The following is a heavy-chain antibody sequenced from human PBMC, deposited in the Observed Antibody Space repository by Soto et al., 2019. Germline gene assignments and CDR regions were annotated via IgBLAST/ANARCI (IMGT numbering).Heavy chain of an antibody. J-gene: IGHJ6*02. Sequence: QVHLVESGGGVVQPGGSLRLPCAAPGFTINRNDMYWVPQAPGKGLEWVAVRSFDGNHQHYADSVKGRFTISRDNSKNTLSLEMNSLRRDDTAVYYCASCERFPRVGVDYYALDVWGQGTTVIVSS. CDR3: ASCERFPRVGVDYYALDV. V-gene: IGHV3-30*03. CDR2: RSFDGNHQ. D-gene: IGHD3-3*01. CDR1: GFTINRND.